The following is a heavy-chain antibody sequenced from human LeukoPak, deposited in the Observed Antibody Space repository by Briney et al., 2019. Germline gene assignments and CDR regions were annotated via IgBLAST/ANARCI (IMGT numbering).Heavy chain of an antibody. CDR3: ARTLSRLNHYGDSAADS. D-gene: IGHD4-17*01. V-gene: IGHV1-8*01. Sequence: GASVKVSCKASGYTFTSSDINWVRQATGQGLEWMGWMNPNSGNTGYAQKFQGRVTLTRNTSISTAYMELTSLRSEDTAVYYCARTLSRLNHYGDSAADSWGQGTLVTVSS. CDR1: GYTFTSSD. J-gene: IGHJ4*02. CDR2: MNPNSGNT.